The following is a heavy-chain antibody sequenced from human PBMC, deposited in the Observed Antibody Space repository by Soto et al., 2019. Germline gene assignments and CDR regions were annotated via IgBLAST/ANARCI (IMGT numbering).Heavy chain of an antibody. CDR2: VSGSGGST. Sequence: GGALRLSCAASGFTFSSYAMSWVRQAPGKGLEWISAVSGSGGSTYYADSVKGRFTISRDNSKDTLYLQMNNLRAEDTAVYYSAREQYYYDKSGYSYWGQGTLVTVSS. J-gene: IGHJ4*02. V-gene: IGHV3-23*01. CDR1: GFTFSSYA. CDR3: AREQYYYDKSGYSY. D-gene: IGHD3-22*01.